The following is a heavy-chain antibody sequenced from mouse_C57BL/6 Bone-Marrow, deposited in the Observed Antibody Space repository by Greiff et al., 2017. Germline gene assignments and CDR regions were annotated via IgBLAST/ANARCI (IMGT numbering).Heavy chain of an antibody. CDR1: GYTFTSYW. Sequence: QVQLKQPGAELVKPGASVKMSCKASGYTFTSYWITWVKQRPGQGLEWIGDIYPGSGSTNYNEKFKSKATLTVDTSSSTAYMQLSSLTSEDSAVYYCETGDDGYYCAMDYWGKGTSVTVSS. J-gene: IGHJ4*01. CDR2: IYPGSGST. D-gene: IGHD2-3*01. V-gene: IGHV1-55*01. CDR3: ETGDDGYYCAMDY.